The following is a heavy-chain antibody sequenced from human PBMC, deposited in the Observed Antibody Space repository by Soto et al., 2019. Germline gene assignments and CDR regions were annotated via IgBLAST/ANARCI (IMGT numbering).Heavy chain of an antibody. J-gene: IGHJ6*03. D-gene: IGHD6-19*01. Sequence: PGGSLRLSCAASGFTFSNAWMSWVRQAPGKGQEWVGRIKSKTDGGTTDYAAPVKGRFTISRDDSKNTLYLQMNSLKTEDTAVYYCTTSSGRQAYYYYYVDCWGKGTTVTVSS. CDR2: IKSKTDGGTT. CDR1: GFTFSNAW. CDR3: TTSSGRQAYYYYYVDC. V-gene: IGHV3-15*01.